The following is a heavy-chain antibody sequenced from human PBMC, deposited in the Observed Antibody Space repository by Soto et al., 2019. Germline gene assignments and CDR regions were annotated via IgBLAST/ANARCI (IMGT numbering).Heavy chain of an antibody. V-gene: IGHV1-18*04. CDR1: GYTFTSYG. CDR2: ISAYNGNT. CDR3: ARAWGVVVVVPAANNWFDP. J-gene: IGHJ5*02. D-gene: IGHD2-2*01. Sequence: QVQLVQSGAEVKKPGATVKVPCKASGYTFTSYGTSWVRQAPGQGLQWMGWISAYNGNTNYAQKLQGRVTMTTDTSTSTAYMGLRSLRSDDTAVYYCARAWGVVVVVPAANNWFDPWGQGTLVTVSS.